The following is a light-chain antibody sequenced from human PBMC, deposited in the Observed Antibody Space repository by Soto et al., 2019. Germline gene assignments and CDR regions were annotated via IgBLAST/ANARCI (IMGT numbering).Light chain of an antibody. CDR1: QSVSSSH. V-gene: IGKV3D-20*02. J-gene: IGKJ5*01. Sequence: EIVLTQSPGTLSLSPGERATLSCRASQSVSSSHLAWYQQKPGQAPRLLIYSASSRATGIPDRFSGSGSGTDFTLTISRLEPEDFAVYYCQQRSNWPLTFGQGTRLEI. CDR2: SAS. CDR3: QQRSNWPLT.